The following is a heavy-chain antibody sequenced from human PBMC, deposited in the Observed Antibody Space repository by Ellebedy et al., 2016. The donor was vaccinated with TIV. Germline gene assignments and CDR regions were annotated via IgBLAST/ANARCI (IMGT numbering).Heavy chain of an antibody. CDR2: INHSGST. CDR3: ARASTVTKYYYYGMDV. J-gene: IGHJ6*02. Sequence: GSLRLSXAVYGGSFSGYYWSWIRQPPGKGLEWIGEINHSGSTNYNPSLKSRVTISVDTSKNQFSLKLSSVTAADTAVYYCARASTVTKYYYYGMDVWGQGTTVTVSS. CDR1: GGSFSGYY. D-gene: IGHD4-17*01. V-gene: IGHV4-34*01.